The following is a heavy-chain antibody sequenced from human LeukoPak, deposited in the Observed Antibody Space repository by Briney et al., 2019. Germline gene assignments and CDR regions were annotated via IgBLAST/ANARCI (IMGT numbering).Heavy chain of an antibody. J-gene: IGHJ4*02. CDR3: ARDPQYDILTGYYTDY. V-gene: IGHV1-18*01. CDR2: ISTGNGNT. Sequence: ASVKVSCKASGDTFIRYGISWVRQAPGQGLEWMGWISTGNGNTNYGQKFQGRVTMTTDTSTGTAYMELRSLRSDDTAVYYCARDPQYDILTGYYTDYWGQGTLVTVSS. D-gene: IGHD3-9*01. CDR1: GDTFIRYG.